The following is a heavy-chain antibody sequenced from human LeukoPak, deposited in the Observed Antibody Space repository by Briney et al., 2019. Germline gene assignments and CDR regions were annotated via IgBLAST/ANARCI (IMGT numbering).Heavy chain of an antibody. CDR3: ARQGGLSGDSSGYYSDY. CDR1: GYSFTSYW. CDR2: IYPGDSDT. J-gene: IGHJ4*02. V-gene: IGHV5-51*01. Sequence: KDGESLMISCKGSGYSFTSYWIGWVRQMPGKGLEWMGIIYPGDSDTRYSPSFQGQVTISADKSISTAYLQWSSLKASDTAMYYCARQGGLSGDSSGYYSDYWGQGTLVTVSS. D-gene: IGHD3-22*01.